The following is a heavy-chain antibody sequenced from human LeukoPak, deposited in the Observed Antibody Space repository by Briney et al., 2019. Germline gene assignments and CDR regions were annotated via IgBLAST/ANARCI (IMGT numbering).Heavy chain of an antibody. CDR2: ISAYNGNT. V-gene: IGHV1-18*04. D-gene: IGHD6-13*01. J-gene: IGHJ4*02. Sequence: RASVKVSCKASGYTFTSYGISWVRQAPGQGLEGMGWISAYNGNTNYAQKLQGRVTMTTDTSTSTAYMELRSLRSDDTAVYYCARDIRIAAAGTRDFDYWGQGTLVTVSS. CDR1: GYTFTSYG. CDR3: ARDIRIAAAGTRDFDY.